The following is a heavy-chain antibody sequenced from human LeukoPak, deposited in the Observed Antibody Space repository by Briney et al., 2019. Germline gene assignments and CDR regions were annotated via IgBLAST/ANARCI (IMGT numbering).Heavy chain of an antibody. CDR1: GGSISSGGYY. D-gene: IGHD6-13*01. V-gene: IGHV4-31*03. CDR2: MYHSGST. CDR3: ARVLTYSSIYYMDV. J-gene: IGHJ6*03. Sequence: PSQTLSLTSTVPGGSISSGGYYWSWIRQHPRKGLEWTGYMYHSGSTYYNPSLKSRVTISGDTSKNQFSLKLSSVTAADTAVYYCARVLTYSSIYYMDVWGKGTTVTVSS.